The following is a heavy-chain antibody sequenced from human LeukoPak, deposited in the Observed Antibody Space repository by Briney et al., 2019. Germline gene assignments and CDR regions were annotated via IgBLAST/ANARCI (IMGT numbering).Heavy chain of an antibody. V-gene: IGHV4-38-2*02. CDR2: IYHSGST. Sequence: PSETLSLTCTVSGYSISSGYYWGWIRQPPGKGLEWIGSIYHSGSTYYNPSLKSRVTISVDTSKNQFSLKLSSVTAADTAVYYCARDWPSSTSLNWGQGTLVTVSS. D-gene: IGHD2-2*01. CDR3: ARDWPSSTSLN. CDR1: GYSISSGYY. J-gene: IGHJ4*02.